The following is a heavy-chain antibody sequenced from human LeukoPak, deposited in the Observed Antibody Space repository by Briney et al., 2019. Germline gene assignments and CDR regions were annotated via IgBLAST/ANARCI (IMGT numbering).Heavy chain of an antibody. Sequence: SQTLSLTCAISGDSVSSNSAAWNWIRQSPSRGLEWLGRAYYMSKWYNDYAGSVKSRITINPDTSKNQVSLQLNSVTPEDTAVYYCALRYSSSPLYYYYGMDVWGQGTTVTVSS. J-gene: IGHJ6*02. CDR3: ALRYSSSPLYYYYGMDV. CDR2: AYYMSKWYN. D-gene: IGHD6-13*01. V-gene: IGHV6-1*01. CDR1: GDSVSSNSAA.